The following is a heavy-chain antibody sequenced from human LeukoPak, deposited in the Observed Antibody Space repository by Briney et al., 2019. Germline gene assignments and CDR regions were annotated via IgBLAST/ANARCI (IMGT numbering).Heavy chain of an antibody. D-gene: IGHD2-15*01. CDR3: AKGRVVVVVAATDY. V-gene: IGHV3-23*01. CDR2: ISGNGGST. J-gene: IGHJ4*02. Sequence: GGSLRLSCAASGFTFSSYAMSWVRQAPGKGLEWVSAISGNGGSTYYADSVKGRFTISRDNSKNTLYLQMNSLRAEDTGVYYCAKGRVVVVVAATDYWGQGTLVTVSS. CDR1: GFTFSSYA.